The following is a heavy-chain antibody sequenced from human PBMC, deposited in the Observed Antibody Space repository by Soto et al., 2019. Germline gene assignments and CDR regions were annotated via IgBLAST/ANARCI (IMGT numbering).Heavy chain of an antibody. Sequence: SETLSLTCAVYGGSFSGYYWSWIRQPPGKGLEWIGEINHSGSTNYNPSLKSRVTISVDTSKNQFSLKLSSVTAADTAVYYCARRVVNIDYWGQGTLVTVSS. CDR3: ARRVVNIDY. D-gene: IGHD2-21*01. J-gene: IGHJ4*02. CDR2: INHSGST. V-gene: IGHV4-34*01. CDR1: GGSFSGYY.